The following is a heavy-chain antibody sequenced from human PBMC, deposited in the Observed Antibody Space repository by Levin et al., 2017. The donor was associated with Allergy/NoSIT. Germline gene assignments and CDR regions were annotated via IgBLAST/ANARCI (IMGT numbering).Heavy chain of an antibody. Sequence: TGGSLRLSCAASTFTFNNYAMSWVRQAPGKGLEWVSAISASGGSTYYADSVKGRFTISRDNSKSTLYVQMNSLRAEDTAVYYCARGGYGDYDLWGPGTLVIVSS. CDR1: TFTFNNYA. V-gene: IGHV3-23*01. J-gene: IGHJ5*02. CDR3: ARGGYGDYDL. D-gene: IGHD4-17*01. CDR2: ISASGGST.